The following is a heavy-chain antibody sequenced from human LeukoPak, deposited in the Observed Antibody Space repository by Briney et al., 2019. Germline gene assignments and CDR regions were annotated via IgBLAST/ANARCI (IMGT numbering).Heavy chain of an antibody. CDR3: ARDDFWSGYYTAS. D-gene: IGHD3-3*01. CDR1: GYTFTSYD. V-gene: IGHV1-69*04. CDR2: IIPILGIA. Sequence: GASVKVSCKASGYTFTSYDINWVRQATGQGLEWMGRIIPILGIANYAQKFQGRVTITADKSTSTAYMELSSLRSEDTAVYYCARDDFWSGYYTASWGQGTLVTVSS. J-gene: IGHJ4*02.